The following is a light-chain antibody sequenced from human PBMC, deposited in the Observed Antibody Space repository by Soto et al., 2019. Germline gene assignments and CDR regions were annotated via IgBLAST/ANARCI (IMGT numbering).Light chain of an antibody. CDR2: DAS. CDR3: QQYDNLPWT. CDR1: QDIRNS. V-gene: IGKV1-33*01. J-gene: IGKJ1*01. Sequence: DIQMTQSPSSLSASEGDIAKITRQASQDIRNSLNWYQQKPGKAPQLLIYDASNLETGVPSGFSGSGSGTDFSFTINSLQPEDIATYYCQQYDNLPWTFGQGTKVDIK.